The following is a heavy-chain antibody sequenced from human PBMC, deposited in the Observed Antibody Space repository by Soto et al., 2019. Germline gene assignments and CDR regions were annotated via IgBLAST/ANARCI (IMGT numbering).Heavy chain of an antibody. D-gene: IGHD7-27*01. CDR2: IIPVFGTT. J-gene: IGHJ4*02. CDR1: GGTFNSFG. Sequence: QVHVVQSGAEVKKPGSSVKVTCTAFGGTFNSFGINWVRQSPGQGLEWMGGIIPVFGTTKYAQKFRDRVTLVADGSTSTSYMELSSLTSDDTAVYYCAIEVWGRGGYYLDSWGKGTLVTVSS. V-gene: IGHV1-69*01. CDR3: AIEVWGRGGYYLDS.